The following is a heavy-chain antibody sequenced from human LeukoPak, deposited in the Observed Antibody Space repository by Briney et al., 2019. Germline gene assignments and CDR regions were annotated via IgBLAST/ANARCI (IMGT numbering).Heavy chain of an antibody. V-gene: IGHV3-43*02. Sequence: GGSLRLSCATSGFSFDDYAMHWVRQAPGKGLEWVSLISGDGGSTYYADSVEGRFTISRDNNEDSLYLQMNSLRTEDTAWYYCAKDIASMVRGVDFDYWGQGNLVTVSS. D-gene: IGHD3-10*01. CDR3: AKDIASMVRGVDFDY. CDR1: GFSFDDYA. CDR2: ISGDGGST. J-gene: IGHJ4*02.